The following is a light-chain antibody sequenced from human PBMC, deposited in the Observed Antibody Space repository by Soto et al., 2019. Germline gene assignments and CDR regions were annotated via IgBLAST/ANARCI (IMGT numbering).Light chain of an antibody. CDR3: SSYTSSSTVV. J-gene: IGLJ2*01. Sequence: QSALTQPPSVSGSPGQSVTISCTGTSSDVGSYNRVSWYQQSPGTAPKLMIFEVSNRPSGVPDRFSGSKSGNTASLTISGLHAEDEGDYSCSSYTSSSTVVFGGGTKLTVL. V-gene: IGLV2-18*02. CDR2: EVS. CDR1: SSDVGSYNR.